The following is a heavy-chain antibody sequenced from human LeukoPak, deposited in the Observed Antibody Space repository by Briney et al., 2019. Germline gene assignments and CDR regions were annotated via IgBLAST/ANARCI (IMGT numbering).Heavy chain of an antibody. CDR3: ARLMFLWPPIYFDY. CDR2: IRYDGSNK. V-gene: IGHV3-30*02. Sequence: GGSLRLSCAASGFTFSSYGMHWVRQAPGKGLEWVAFIRYDGSNKYCADSVKGRFTISRDNSKNTLYLQMNSLRAEDTAVYYCARLMFLWPPIYFDYWGQGTLVTVSS. D-gene: IGHD2-8*01. J-gene: IGHJ4*02. CDR1: GFTFSSYG.